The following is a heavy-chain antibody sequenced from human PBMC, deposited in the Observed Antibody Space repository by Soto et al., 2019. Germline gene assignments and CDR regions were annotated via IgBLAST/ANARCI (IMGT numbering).Heavy chain of an antibody. CDR1: GFNFRSYG. Sequence: QVQLVESGGGVVQPGRSLRLSCAASGFNFRSYGMHWVRQAPGKGLEWVAVISYDGSAKWYVDSVKGRFTISRDNFKNTLYLQMDSLRAEDTAMYYCAKDHLETTVTTPSYWGQGTLVTVSS. D-gene: IGHD4-17*01. J-gene: IGHJ4*02. V-gene: IGHV3-30*18. CDR3: AKDHLETTVTTPSY. CDR2: ISYDGSAK.